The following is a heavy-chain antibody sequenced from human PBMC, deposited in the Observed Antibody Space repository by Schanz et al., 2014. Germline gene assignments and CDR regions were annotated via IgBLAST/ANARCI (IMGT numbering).Heavy chain of an antibody. J-gene: IGHJ6*02. D-gene: IGHD6-6*01. V-gene: IGHV3-9*01. CDR3: AKNWKGHHITGRPGWSDGMDV. CDR2: ISWNSGSV. Sequence: EVQLVESGGGLVQPGRSLRLSCAASGFTFDNYAMHWVRQAPGKGLEWVSSISWNSGSVAYADSVKGRFTISRDDAKNSLYLQMNSLRVEDTAEYYCAKNWKGHHITGRPGWSDGMDVWGQGTTVTVSS. CDR1: GFTFDNYA.